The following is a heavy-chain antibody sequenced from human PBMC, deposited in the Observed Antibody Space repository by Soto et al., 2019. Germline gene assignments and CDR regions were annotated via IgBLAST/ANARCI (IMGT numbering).Heavy chain of an antibody. V-gene: IGHV3-72*01. CDR3: GRGGYRHYSAYYYYALDV. CDR1: GFTLSDYY. J-gene: IGHJ6*02. Sequence: PGGSLRLSCVASGFTLSDYYVDWVRQAPGKGLEWVGRTRDKPNSYTTEYAASVEGRFTISRDDSKNSLYLQSNSLNTEDTAVYYCGRGGYRHYSAYYYYALDVWGQGTTVTVSS. CDR2: TRDKPNSYTT. D-gene: IGHD4-4*01.